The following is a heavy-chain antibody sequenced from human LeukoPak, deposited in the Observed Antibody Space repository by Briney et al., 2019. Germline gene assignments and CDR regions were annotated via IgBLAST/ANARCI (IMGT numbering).Heavy chain of an antibody. CDR3: AKAGIMITFGGVIQYYFDY. Sequence: PGGSLRLSCAASGFTFSSYAMSWVRQAPGKGLEWVSDISGSGGSTYYADSVKGLFTISRDNSKNTLYLQMNSLRAEDTDVYYCAKAGIMITFGGVIQYYFDYWGQGTLVTVSS. V-gene: IGHV3-23*01. D-gene: IGHD3-16*02. J-gene: IGHJ4*02. CDR1: GFTFSSYA. CDR2: ISGSGGST.